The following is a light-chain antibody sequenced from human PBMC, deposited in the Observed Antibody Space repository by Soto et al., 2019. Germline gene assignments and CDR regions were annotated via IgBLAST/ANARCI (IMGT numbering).Light chain of an antibody. Sequence: DIQMPQSPSSLSASVGDRVTITCRASQSISSYLHWYQQKPGKAPKLLIYAASSLQSGVPSRFSGSGSGNDFTLTIRSLQPEDFATYYCQQSDRTPWTFGQGPRVEIK. CDR1: QSISSY. CDR2: AAS. V-gene: IGKV1-39*01. J-gene: IGKJ1*01. CDR3: QQSDRTPWT.